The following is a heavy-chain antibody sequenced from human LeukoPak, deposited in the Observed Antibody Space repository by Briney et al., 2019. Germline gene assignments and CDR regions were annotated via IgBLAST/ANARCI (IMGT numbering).Heavy chain of an antibody. CDR2: IYHSGST. V-gene: IGHV4-38-2*01. Sequence: NPSETLSLTCAVSGYSISSGYYWGWIRQPPGKGLEWIGSIYHSGSTYYNPSLKSRVTISVDTSKNQFSLKLSSVTAADTAVYYCARGVLLQSWFDPWGQGTLVTVSS. J-gene: IGHJ5*02. D-gene: IGHD3-10*01. CDR1: GYSISSGYY. CDR3: ARGVLLQSWFDP.